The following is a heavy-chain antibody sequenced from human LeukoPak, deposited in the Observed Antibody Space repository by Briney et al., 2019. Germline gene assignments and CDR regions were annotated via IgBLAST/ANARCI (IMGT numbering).Heavy chain of an antibody. V-gene: IGHV3-66*04. Sequence: PGGSLRLSCAASGFTVSSNYMSWVRQAPGKGLEWVSVIYSGGSTYYADSVKGRFTISRDNSKNTLYLQMNSLRAEDTAVYYCASHFRRNSSGWDGGDYWGQGTLVTVSS. D-gene: IGHD6-19*01. CDR2: IYSGGST. CDR3: ASHFRRNSSGWDGGDY. J-gene: IGHJ4*02. CDR1: GFTVSSNY.